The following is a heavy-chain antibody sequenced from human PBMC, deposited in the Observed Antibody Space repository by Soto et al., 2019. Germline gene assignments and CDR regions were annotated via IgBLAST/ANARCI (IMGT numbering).Heavy chain of an antibody. V-gene: IGHV4-59*01. CDR1: GGSIRSYY. D-gene: IGHD2-15*01. CDR3: EREKAGYFSCCSCYPTGWYYYGTDV. CDR2: IYFSGST. J-gene: IGHJ6*02. Sequence: PSETLSLTCTVSGGSIRSYYWSWIRQPPGKGLEWIGYIYFSGSTNYNPSLKSRVTISVDTSRNQFSLKLTSVTAADTAVYYCEREKAGYFSCCSCYPTGWYYYGTDVWGQGTTVTVSS.